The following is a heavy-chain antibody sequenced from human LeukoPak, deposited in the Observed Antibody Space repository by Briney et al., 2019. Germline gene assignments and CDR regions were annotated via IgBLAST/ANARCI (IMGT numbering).Heavy chain of an antibody. Sequence: GGSLRLSCAASGFTFSSYSMNWVRQAPGKGLEWVSSISSSSSYIYYADSVKGRFTISRDNAKNSLYLQMNSLRAEDTAVYYCARGFRLYCSSTSCYFPNPFDYWGQGTLVTVSS. CDR1: GFTFSSYS. CDR2: ISSSSSYI. CDR3: ARGFRLYCSSTSCYFPNPFDY. V-gene: IGHV3-21*01. D-gene: IGHD2-2*01. J-gene: IGHJ4*02.